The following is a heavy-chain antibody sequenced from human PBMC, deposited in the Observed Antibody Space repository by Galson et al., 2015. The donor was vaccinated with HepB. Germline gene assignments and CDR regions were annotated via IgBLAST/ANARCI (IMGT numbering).Heavy chain of an antibody. D-gene: IGHD3-16*01. V-gene: IGHV3-74*01. CDR2: IKSDGITT. Sequence: SLRLSCAASAFTFSNYWMHWVRQAPGKGLVWVSLIKSDGITTTYADSVKGRFTISRDNAKNTLYLQMNSLGVEDTAVYYCAVRGGSWGQGTLVTVSS. CDR3: AVRGGS. CDR1: AFTFSNYW. J-gene: IGHJ4*02.